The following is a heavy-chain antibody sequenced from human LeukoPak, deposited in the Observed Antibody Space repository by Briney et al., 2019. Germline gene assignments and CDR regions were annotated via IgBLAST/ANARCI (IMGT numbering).Heavy chain of an antibody. CDR1: GGSFSAYY. J-gene: IGHJ4*02. V-gene: IGHV4-34*01. CDR3: ARLPLWFGEQESLPN. D-gene: IGHD3-10*01. CDR2: IHHSGST. Sequence: SETLSLTCAVFGGSFSAYYWSWIRQPPGKGLEWIGEIHHSGSTNYNPSLKSRVTISIDTSKNQFSLKLSSVTAADTAVYYCARLPLWFGEQESLPNWGQGSLVTVSS.